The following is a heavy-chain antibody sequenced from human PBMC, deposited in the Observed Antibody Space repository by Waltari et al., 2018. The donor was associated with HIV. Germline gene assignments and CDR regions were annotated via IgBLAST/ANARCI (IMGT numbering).Heavy chain of an antibody. CDR3: AREVENLYVFDD. J-gene: IGHJ4*02. V-gene: IGHV1-18*01. CDR1: GHNFLNSV. D-gene: IGHD1-1*01. Sequence: QIQLVQSGLEVKEPGASVRVSCKASGHNFLNSVIAWVRQAPGQGLEWMGWISARNGKKVYSQKFQGRVTMTTDTSSTTFYLDLRSLTSDDTAVYFCAREVENLYVFDDWGQGTLVAVSS. CDR2: ISARNGKK.